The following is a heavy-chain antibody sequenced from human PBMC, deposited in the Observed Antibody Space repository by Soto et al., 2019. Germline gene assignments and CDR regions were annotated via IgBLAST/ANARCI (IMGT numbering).Heavy chain of an antibody. Sequence: GESLKISCKGSGYSFTSYWIGWVRQMPGKGLEWMGIIFPGDSDTRYSPSFQGQVTISADKSISTVYLQWSSPKASDNAMYYCAKLLCSGGNCNTFSDYYYDMDVWGQGTTVTVAS. CDR1: GYSFTSYW. CDR3: AKLLCSGGNCNTFSDYYYDMDV. D-gene: IGHD2-15*01. J-gene: IGHJ6*01. CDR2: IFPGDSDT. V-gene: IGHV5-51*01.